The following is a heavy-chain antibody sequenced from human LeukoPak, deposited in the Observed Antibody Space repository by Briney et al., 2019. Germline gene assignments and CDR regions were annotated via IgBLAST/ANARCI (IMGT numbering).Heavy chain of an antibody. D-gene: IGHD4-17*01. J-gene: IGHJ5*02. CDR3: ARAASPTTGYWFDP. V-gene: IGHV4-34*01. CDR2: INHNGYT. CDR1: GGPWSGYY. Sequence: SETLTLTCAVYGGPWSGYYWNWIRQPPGKGLEWIGEINHNGYTNCNPSLKSRVTISVDTSKNQFSLKLSSVTAADTAVYYCARAASPTTGYWFDPWGQGTLVTVSS.